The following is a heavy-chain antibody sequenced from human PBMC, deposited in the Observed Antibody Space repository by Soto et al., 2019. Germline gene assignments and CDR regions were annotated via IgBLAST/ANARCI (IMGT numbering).Heavy chain of an antibody. J-gene: IGHJ4*02. CDR1: GGTFSSYA. Sequence: SVKVSCKASGGTFSSYAISWVRQAPGQGLEWMGGIIPIFGTANYAQKFQGRVTITADESTSTAYMELSSLRSEDTAGYYCALYSGYDWVYFDYWGQGTLVTVSS. CDR2: IIPIFGTA. CDR3: ALYSGYDWVYFDY. D-gene: IGHD5-12*01. V-gene: IGHV1-69*13.